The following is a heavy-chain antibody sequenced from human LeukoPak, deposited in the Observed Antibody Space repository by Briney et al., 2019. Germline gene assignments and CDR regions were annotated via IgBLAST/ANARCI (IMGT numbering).Heavy chain of an antibody. CDR2: ISSNGVST. V-gene: IGHV3-64*01. J-gene: IGHJ3*02. Sequence: GGSLRLSCAASGFTFSTYAMYWVRQAPGKGLEYVSAISSNGVSTYYANSMKGRFTISRDNSKNTLYLQMGSLRAEDMAVYYCARDKEQWLVSGGAFDMWGQGTMVTVSS. D-gene: IGHD6-19*01. CDR3: ARDKEQWLVSGGAFDM. CDR1: GFTFSTYA.